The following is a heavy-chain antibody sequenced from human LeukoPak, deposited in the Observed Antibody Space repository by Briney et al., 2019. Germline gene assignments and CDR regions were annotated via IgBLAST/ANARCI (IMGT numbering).Heavy chain of an antibody. CDR2: ISTSSRYI. CDR1: GFTLSTFD. V-gene: IGHV3-21*06. Sequence: GGSLRLSCAASGFTLSTFDMNWVRQAPGKGLEWVSSISTSSRYIYYRDSVKGRFTISRDDGKNSLYLQMNSLTVEDTAVYYCARADCSGSTCYLRHSWFDPWGQGTLVTVSS. J-gene: IGHJ5*02. CDR3: ARADCSGSTCYLRHSWFDP. D-gene: IGHD2-2*01.